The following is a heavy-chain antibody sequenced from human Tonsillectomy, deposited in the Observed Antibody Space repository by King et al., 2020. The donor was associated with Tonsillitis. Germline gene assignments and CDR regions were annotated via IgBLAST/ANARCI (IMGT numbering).Heavy chain of an antibody. V-gene: IGHV1-2*02. D-gene: IGHD3-22*01. Sequence: QLVQSGAEVKKPGASVEVSCKASGYSFTDYYIHWVRQAPGQGLEWMGWINPNTGGTNSVQKFQGRVTMTRDMSISTAYMELRRLRSDDTAVYYCARDIDPYYYGSSGYDEAFDICGQGTMVTVSS. CDR1: GYSFTDYY. CDR3: ARDIDPYYYGSSGYDEAFDI. CDR2: INPNTGGT. J-gene: IGHJ3*02.